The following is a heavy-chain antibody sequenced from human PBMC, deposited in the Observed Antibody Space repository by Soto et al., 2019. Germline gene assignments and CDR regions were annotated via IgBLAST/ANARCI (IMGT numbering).Heavy chain of an antibody. D-gene: IGHD6-13*01. CDR1: GYIFTSYG. J-gene: IGHJ6*02. V-gene: IGHV1-18*01. CDR3: ARLRSSWYYYYGMDV. CDR2: ISAYNGNT. Sequence: GASVKVSCKASGYIFTSYGISWVRQAPGQGLEWMGWISAYNGNTNYAQKLQGRVTMTTDTSTSTAYMELRSLRSDDTAVYYCARLRSSWYYYYGMDVWGQGTTVTVSS.